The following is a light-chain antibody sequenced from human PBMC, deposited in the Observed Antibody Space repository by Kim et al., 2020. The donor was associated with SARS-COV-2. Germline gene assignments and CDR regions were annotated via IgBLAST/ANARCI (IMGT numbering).Light chain of an antibody. J-gene: IGLJ1*01. CDR1: SSNIGAGYD. Sequence: QLVLTQPPSVSGAPGQRVTISCTGSSSNIGAGYDVHWYQQLPGTAPKLLIYGNSNRPSGVPDRFSGSKSGTSASLAITGLQAEDEADYYCQSYGVFGTGTKVTVL. CDR3: QSYGV. V-gene: IGLV1-40*01. CDR2: GNS.